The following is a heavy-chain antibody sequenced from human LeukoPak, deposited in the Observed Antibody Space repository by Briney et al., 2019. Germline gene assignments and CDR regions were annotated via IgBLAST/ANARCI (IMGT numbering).Heavy chain of an antibody. J-gene: IGHJ3*02. V-gene: IGHV3-11*01. Sequence: LSLTCAVYGGSFSDYYMSWIRQAPGKGLEWVSYISSSGSTIYYADSVKGRFTISRDNAKNSLYLQMNSLRAEDTAVYYCARGLGYYDILTGSDDAFDIWGQGTMVTVSS. CDR1: GGSFSDYY. CDR3: ARGLGYYDILTGSDDAFDI. D-gene: IGHD3-9*01. CDR2: ISSSGSTI.